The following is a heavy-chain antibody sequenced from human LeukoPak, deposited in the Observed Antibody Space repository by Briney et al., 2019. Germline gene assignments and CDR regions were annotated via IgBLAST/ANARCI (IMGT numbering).Heavy chain of an antibody. CDR2: IYTSGST. Sequence: SETLSLTCTVSGGSISSYYWSWIRQPAGKGLEWIGRIYTSGSTNYNPSLKSRVTMSVDTSKNQFSLKLSSVTAADTAVYYCARCPYIAVAGAAFDYWGQGTLVTVSS. V-gene: IGHV4-4*07. CDR3: ARCPYIAVAGAAFDY. J-gene: IGHJ4*02. CDR1: GGSISSYY. D-gene: IGHD6-19*01.